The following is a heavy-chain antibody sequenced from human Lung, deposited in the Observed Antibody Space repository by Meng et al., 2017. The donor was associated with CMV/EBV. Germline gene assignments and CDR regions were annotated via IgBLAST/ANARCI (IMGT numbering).Heavy chain of an antibody. CDR1: GFTFSSYT. CDR2: ISNSGSAK. D-gene: IGHD3-22*01. J-gene: IGHJ4*02. CDR3: ARSLFDSNDPFDY. Sequence: GGSLRLXYAASGFTFSSYTMNWVRQAPGKGLEWVSYISNSGSAKYYADSLRGRFTISRDNAKNSLYLQMNSLRADDTAVYYCARSLFDSNDPFDYWCQGTVVTVSS. V-gene: IGHV3-48*04.